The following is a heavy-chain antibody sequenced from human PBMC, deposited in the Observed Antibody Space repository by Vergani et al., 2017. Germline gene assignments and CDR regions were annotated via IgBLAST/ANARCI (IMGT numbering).Heavy chain of an antibody. Sequence: EVQLVQSGAEVKKPGESLKISCKGSGYSFTSYWIGWVLQMPEKGLEWMGIIYPDDSDTRYSPSFQGQVTISADKSISTAYLQWSSLKASDTDIYYCARQFSWSGSSHYGMDVWGQGTTVTVSS. CDR1: GYSFTSYW. CDR3: ARQFSWSGSSHYGMDV. J-gene: IGHJ6*02. CDR2: IYPDDSDT. D-gene: IGHD1-26*01. V-gene: IGHV5-51*01.